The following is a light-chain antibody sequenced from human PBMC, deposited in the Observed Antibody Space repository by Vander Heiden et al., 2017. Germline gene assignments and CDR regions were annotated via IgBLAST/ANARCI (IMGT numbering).Light chain of an antibody. CDR1: SGSIASNY. CDR3: QSADSTDRV. V-gene: IGLV6-57*01. Sequence: KFMLTQPHSVSESPGNTVIISCTRSSGSIASNYVQWYQQRPGRSPTMVIYENIERPSEVPDRFSGSIDSSSNSATLTISGLTTEDEDDYYCQSADSTDRVFGGGTKVTVL. J-gene: IGLJ3*02. CDR2: ENI.